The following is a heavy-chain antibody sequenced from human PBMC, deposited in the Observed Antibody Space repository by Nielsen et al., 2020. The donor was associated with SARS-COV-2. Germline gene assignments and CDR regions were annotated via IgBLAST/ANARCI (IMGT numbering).Heavy chain of an antibody. J-gene: IGHJ5*02. CDR2: IIPILGIA. Sequence: WVRQAPGQGLEWMGRIIPILGIANYAQKFQGRVTMTEDTSTDTAYMELSSLRSEDTAVYYCATDPLRIFFGTQTWGQGTLVTVSS. V-gene: IGHV1-69*04. CDR3: ATDPLRIFFGTQT. D-gene: IGHD3-3*01.